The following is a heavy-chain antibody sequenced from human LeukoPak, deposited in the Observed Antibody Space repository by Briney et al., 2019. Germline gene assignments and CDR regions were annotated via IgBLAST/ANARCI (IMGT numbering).Heavy chain of an antibody. D-gene: IGHD6-19*01. CDR1: EFTFSSAW. V-gene: IGHV3-15*01. Sequence: GGSLRLSCAASEFTFSSAWMSWVRQAPGKGPEWVCRIKSKSDGETTDYAAPVKGRFIISSDDSKNTLYLQMNSLKTEDTAVYYCTTYNSGSGWFWGQGTLVTVSS. J-gene: IGHJ4*02. CDR2: IKSKSDGETT. CDR3: TTYNSGSGWF.